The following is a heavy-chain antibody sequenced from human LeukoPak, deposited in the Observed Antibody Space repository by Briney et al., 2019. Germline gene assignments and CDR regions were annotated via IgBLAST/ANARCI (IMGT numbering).Heavy chain of an antibody. CDR2: ITSSSSYI. V-gene: IGHV3-21*06. CDR3: ARFSGSFRFDY. Sequence: PGGSLRLSCAASGFTFSSYNMNWVRQAPGKGLEWVSSITSSSSYIYYADSVKGRFTISRDNAKNSLYLQMNSLRAEDTAVYYCARFSGSFRFDYWGQGTLVTVSS. D-gene: IGHD1-26*01. CDR1: GFTFSSYN. J-gene: IGHJ4*02.